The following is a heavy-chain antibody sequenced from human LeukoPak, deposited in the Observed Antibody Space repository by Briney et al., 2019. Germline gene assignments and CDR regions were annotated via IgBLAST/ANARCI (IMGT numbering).Heavy chain of an antibody. Sequence: RGSLRLSCAASGFTFSSYSMNWVRQAPGKGLEWVSSISDSSSYTYYADSLKGRFTISRDNAKSSLYLQMNSLRAEDTAVYYCARDKTVADLDYWGQGTLVTVSS. CDR3: ARDKTVADLDY. D-gene: IGHD6-19*01. CDR1: GFTFSSYS. V-gene: IGHV3-21*01. J-gene: IGHJ4*02. CDR2: ISDSSSYT.